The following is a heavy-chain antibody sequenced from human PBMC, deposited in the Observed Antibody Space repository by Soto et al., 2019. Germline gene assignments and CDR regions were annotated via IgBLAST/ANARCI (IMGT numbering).Heavy chain of an antibody. CDR1: GFIFSRYA. V-gene: IGHV3-23*01. J-gene: IGHJ4*02. CDR2: ISSSGGST. CDR3: AKDALSTSWYEFDY. D-gene: IGHD6-13*01. Sequence: VGSLRLSCASSGFIFSRYAMSWVRQAPGKGLEWVSGISSSGGSTYYADSVKGRFTISRDNSKNTLYLQMNSLRGEDTAVYYCAKDALSTSWYEFDYWGQGTLVTVSS.